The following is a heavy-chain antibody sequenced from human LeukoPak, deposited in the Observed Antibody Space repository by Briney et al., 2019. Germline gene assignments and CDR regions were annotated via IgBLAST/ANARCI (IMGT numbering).Heavy chain of an antibody. J-gene: IGHJ3*02. D-gene: IGHD4-23*01. V-gene: IGHV1-58*01. CDR3: AAERYGGLSDCCNFEI. CDR2: IIVGTGVT. Sequence: SVKVSCKASGFTFSNSAVQWVRQARGQRLEWVGWIIVGTGVTNYAQSLQGRVTITRDLSTSTAYMELTGLTSEDTAVYYCAAERYGGLSDCCNFEIWGQGTMVTVSS. CDR1: GFTFSNSA.